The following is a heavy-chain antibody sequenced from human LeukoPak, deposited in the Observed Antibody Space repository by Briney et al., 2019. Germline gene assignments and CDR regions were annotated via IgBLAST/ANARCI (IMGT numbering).Heavy chain of an antibody. J-gene: IGHJ4*02. CDR2: MESDGSRT. Sequence: PGRSLRLSWAAAGFTFSNYWMHCVRHPPGRWLVWVSRMESDGSRTTYADSVRGRFSISTDNAKNTLYLQMSSLRDEDTAVYYCAKGGSYSFDYWGQGTLVTVSS. V-gene: IGHV3-74*01. CDR3: AKGGSYSFDY. D-gene: IGHD1-26*01. CDR1: GFTFSNYW.